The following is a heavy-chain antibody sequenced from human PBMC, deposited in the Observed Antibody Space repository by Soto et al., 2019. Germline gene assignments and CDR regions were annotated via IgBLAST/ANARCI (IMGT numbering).Heavy chain of an antibody. J-gene: IGHJ3*02. Sequence: PSETLSLTCAVSGGSISSSNWWSWVRQPPGKGLEWIGEIYHSGSTNYNPSLKSRVTISVDKSKNQFSLKLSSVTAADTAVYYCATGRDGYTYDDFDIWGQGTMVTVS. CDR3: ATGRDGYTYDDFDI. D-gene: IGHD5-12*01. CDR2: IYHSGST. CDR1: GGSISSSNW. V-gene: IGHV4-4*02.